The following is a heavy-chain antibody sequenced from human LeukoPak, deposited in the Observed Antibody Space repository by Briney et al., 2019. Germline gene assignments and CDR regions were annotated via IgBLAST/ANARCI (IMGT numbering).Heavy chain of an antibody. J-gene: IGHJ4*02. V-gene: IGHV3-23*01. CDR2: IGISDVDR. CDR3: AKDAPGAGGFDY. CDR1: GFTISSQA. Sequence: PGGSLRLSCAASGFTISSQAMSWVRQAPGKGLECVSTIGISDVDRHYADSVKGQFTISRDNSKNTLYLQMNSLRADDTAVYYCAKDAPGAGGFDYWGQGTLVTVSS. D-gene: IGHD1-14*01.